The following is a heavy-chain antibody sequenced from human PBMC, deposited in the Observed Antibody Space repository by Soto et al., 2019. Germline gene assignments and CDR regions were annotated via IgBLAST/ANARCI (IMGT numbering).Heavy chain of an antibody. J-gene: IGHJ6*02. Sequence: AGSLRLSCAASGFPFFSYSMNWARKEPGKVLDGVSSISSSSSYIYYADSVKGRFTISRDNAKNSLYLQMNSLRAEDTAVYYCARDGNDFWSGYSPYYYYGMDVWGQGTTVTVSS. CDR3: ARDGNDFWSGYSPYYYYGMDV. CDR1: GFPFFSYS. D-gene: IGHD3-3*01. CDR2: ISSSSSYI. V-gene: IGHV3-21*01.